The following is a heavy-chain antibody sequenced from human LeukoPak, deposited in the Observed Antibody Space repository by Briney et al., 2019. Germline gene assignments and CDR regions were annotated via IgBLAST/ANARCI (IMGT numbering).Heavy chain of an antibody. CDR3: AKAASSSWPSYYYGMDV. D-gene: IGHD6-13*01. V-gene: IGHV3-23*01. Sequence: GGSLRLSCVASGFTFRSYPMTWVRQAPGKGLEWVSVITGSGGNTYYADSVKGRFTISKDNSKNTVYLQMSSLRVDDTAVYYCAKAASSSWPSYYYGMDVWGQGTTVTVSS. J-gene: IGHJ6*02. CDR2: ITGSGGNT. CDR1: GFTFRSYP.